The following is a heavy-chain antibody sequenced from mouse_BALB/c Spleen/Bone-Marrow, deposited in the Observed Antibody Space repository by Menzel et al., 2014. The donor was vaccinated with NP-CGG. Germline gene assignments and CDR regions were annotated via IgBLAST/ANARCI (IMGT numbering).Heavy chain of an antibody. D-gene: IGHD2-4*01. V-gene: IGHV3-2*02. CDR1: GYSITRDYA. J-gene: IGHJ3*01. CDR3: ARSSSYDYDVGFAY. CDR2: ISYSGST. Sequence: ESGPGLVKPSQSLSLTCIVTGYSITRDYAWNWIRQFPGNKLEWMGYISYSGSTTYNPSLESRISITRDTSKNQFFLHLNSVTTEDTATYYCARSSSYDYDVGFAYWGQGTLVTVSA.